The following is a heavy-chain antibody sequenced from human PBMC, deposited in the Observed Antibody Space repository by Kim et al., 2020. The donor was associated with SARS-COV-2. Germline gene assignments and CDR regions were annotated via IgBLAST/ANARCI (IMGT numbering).Heavy chain of an antibody. CDR2: IIWDRATI. CDR1: GFTFGDFA. D-gene: IGHD3-3*01. Sequence: GGSLRLSCAASGFTFGDFAIHWVRQVPGKALEWVSAIIWDRATIGYAHSLRGRFIIFRDNAKNSLHLQMDSVVHECTALDYYSKVGTPAHNLFYLWVR. J-gene: IGHJ2*01. V-gene: IGHV3-9*01. CDR3: SKVGTPAHNLFYL.